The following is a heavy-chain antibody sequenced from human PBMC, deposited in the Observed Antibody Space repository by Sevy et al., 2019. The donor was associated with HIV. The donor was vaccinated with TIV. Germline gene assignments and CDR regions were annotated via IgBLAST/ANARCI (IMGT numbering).Heavy chain of an antibody. CDR1: GFSISSGHY. CDR2: IYHSGRT. Sequence: SETLSLTCVVSGFSISSGHYWGWIRQTPGKGLEWIGSIYHSGRTYSNPSLKSRVTISVDTSNNQFSLKLTSVTAADTAVYYCARAGSTMIVMAYAPEYFQDWGQGTLVTVSS. D-gene: IGHD3-22*01. CDR3: ARAGSTMIVMAYAPEYFQD. J-gene: IGHJ1*01. V-gene: IGHV4-38-2*01.